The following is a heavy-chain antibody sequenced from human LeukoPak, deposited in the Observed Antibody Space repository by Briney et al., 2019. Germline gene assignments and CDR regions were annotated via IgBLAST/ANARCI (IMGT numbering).Heavy chain of an antibody. Sequence: KASETLSLTCTVSGGSISSYYWSWIRQPPGKGLEWIGYIYYSGSTNYNPSLKSRVTISVDTSKNQFSLKLSSVTAADTAVYYCARVGPYCGGDCYYDYWGQGTLVTVSS. CDR3: ARVGPYCGGDCYYDY. V-gene: IGHV4-59*01. J-gene: IGHJ4*02. CDR1: GGSISSYY. D-gene: IGHD2-21*02. CDR2: IYYSGST.